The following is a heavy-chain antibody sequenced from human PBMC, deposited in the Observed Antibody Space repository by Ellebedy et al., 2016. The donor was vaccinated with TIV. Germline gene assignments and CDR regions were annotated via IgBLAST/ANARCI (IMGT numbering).Heavy chain of an antibody. V-gene: IGHV3-9*01. J-gene: IGHJ4*02. D-gene: IGHD5-12*01. CDR1: GFAFGDYA. Sequence: GGSLRLXXVASGFAFGDYAMHWVRQTPGKGLEWVVGISWHSGSVDYADSVKGRFTISRDNANNSLILQMNSLRVEDTALYYCSKDLTGYSLYYFESWGQGTLVTVSS. CDR3: SKDLTGYSLYYFES. CDR2: ISWHSGSV.